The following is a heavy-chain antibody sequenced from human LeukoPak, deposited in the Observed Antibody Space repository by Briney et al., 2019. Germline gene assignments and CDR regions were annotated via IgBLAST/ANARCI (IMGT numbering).Heavy chain of an antibody. CDR1: GFTFDDYA. Sequence: GGSLRLSCAASGFTFDDYAMHWVRQAPGKGLEWVSGISWNSGSIGYADSVKGRFTISRDNAKNSLYLQMNSLRAEDTALYYCAKDISYDILTGYPRYWGQGTLVTVSS. V-gene: IGHV3-9*01. D-gene: IGHD3-9*01. CDR3: AKDISYDILTGYPRY. J-gene: IGHJ4*02. CDR2: ISWNSGSI.